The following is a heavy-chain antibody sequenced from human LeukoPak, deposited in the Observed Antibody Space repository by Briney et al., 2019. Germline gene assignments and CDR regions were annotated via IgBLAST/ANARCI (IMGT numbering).Heavy chain of an antibody. D-gene: IGHD7-27*01. Sequence: GGSLRLSCAASGFIFRVYWMSWVRQAPGKGLEWVATINQDGSDKYYLDSVKGRFTISRDNAENSLSLQMNSLRAEGTAVYYCAREDWGHFDFWGQGTLVTVSS. J-gene: IGHJ4*02. CDR3: AREDWGHFDF. CDR2: INQDGSDK. V-gene: IGHV3-7*04. CDR1: GFIFRVYW.